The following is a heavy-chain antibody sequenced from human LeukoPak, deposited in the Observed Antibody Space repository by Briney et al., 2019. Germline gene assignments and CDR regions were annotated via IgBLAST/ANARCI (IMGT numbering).Heavy chain of an antibody. V-gene: IGHV3-74*01. CDR3: ARDRSISAAGDTY. CDR2: VNRDGSST. CDR1: GFIFSDYW. J-gene: IGHJ4*02. Sequence: GGSLRLSCAASGFIFSDYWMHWVRQAPGKGLVWVSRVNRDGSSTSYADSVKGRFTISRDNAKNTLSLQMNSLRAEDTAVYYCARDRSISAAGDTYWGQGTLATVSS. D-gene: IGHD6-13*01.